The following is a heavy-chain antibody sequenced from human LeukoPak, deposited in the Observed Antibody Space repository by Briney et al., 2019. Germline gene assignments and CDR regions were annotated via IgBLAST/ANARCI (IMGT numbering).Heavy chain of an antibody. CDR1: GYTLTSYY. Sequence: ASVKVSCKASGYTLTSYYMHWVRQAPGQGLEWMGIIDPSGGSTSYAQKFQGRVTMTRDTSTSTVHMELSSLRSEDTAVYYCARTHSGTTLFLDYWGQGTPVTVSS. CDR3: ARTHSGTTLFLDY. D-gene: IGHD1-7*01. J-gene: IGHJ4*02. CDR2: IDPSGGST. V-gene: IGHV1-46*01.